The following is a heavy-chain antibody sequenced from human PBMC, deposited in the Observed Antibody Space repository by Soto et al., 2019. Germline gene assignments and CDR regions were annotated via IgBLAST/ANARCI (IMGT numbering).Heavy chain of an antibody. D-gene: IGHD3-3*01. V-gene: IGHV3-9*01. CDR2: IGWNSDRI. CDR1: GFTFDDYA. J-gene: IGHJ4*02. Sequence: EVQLVESGGGLVQPGRSLRLSCAASGFTFDDYAMHWVRQAPGKGLEWVSSIGWNSDRIGYADSVKGRFTISRDNAKNSLYLQMNSLRAEDTALYYCAKDATQLYDFWIGTYFDYWGQGTLVTVSS. CDR3: AKDATQLYDFWIGTYFDY.